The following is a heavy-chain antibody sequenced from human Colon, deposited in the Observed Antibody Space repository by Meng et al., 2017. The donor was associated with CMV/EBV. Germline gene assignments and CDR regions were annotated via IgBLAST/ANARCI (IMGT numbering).Heavy chain of an antibody. CDR2: ISSAETGGVT. Sequence: GESLKISCAGSAITSRSAHFNWVRQAPGKGLEWISYISSAETGGVTYYAGSVKGRFTISRDTAKNSLYLQMNSLRAEDTAVYYCARAHTIFGVVEPSDYWGQGTLVTVSS. V-gene: IGHV3-48*03. CDR1: AITSRSAH. D-gene: IGHD3-3*01. CDR3: ARAHTIFGVVEPSDY. J-gene: IGHJ4*02.